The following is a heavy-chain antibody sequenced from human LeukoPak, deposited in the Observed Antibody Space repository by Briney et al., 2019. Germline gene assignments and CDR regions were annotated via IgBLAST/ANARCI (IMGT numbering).Heavy chain of an antibody. J-gene: IGHJ6*02. V-gene: IGHV1-18*01. Sequence: ASVKVSCKASGYTFTSYGISWVRQAPGQGLEWMGWISAYNGNTNYAQKLQGRVTMTTDTSTSTAYMELRSLRSDDTAVYYCARMGYCSGGSCYSFYQYYYYGMYVWGQGTTVTVSS. CDR1: GYTFTSYG. CDR2: ISAYNGNT. CDR3: ARMGYCSGGSCYSFYQYYYYGMYV. D-gene: IGHD2-15*01.